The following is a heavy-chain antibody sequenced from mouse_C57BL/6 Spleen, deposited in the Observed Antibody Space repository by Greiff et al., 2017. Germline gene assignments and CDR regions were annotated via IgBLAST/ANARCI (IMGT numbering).Heavy chain of an antibody. CDR1: GYTFTDYN. CDR3: GLFSWFAY. V-gene: IGHV1-22*01. D-gene: IGHD1-1*01. Sequence: DVKLQESGPELVKPGASVKMSCKASGYTFTDYNMHWVKQSHGKSLEWIGYINPNNGGTSYNQKFKGKATLTVNKSSSTAYMELRSLTSEDSAVYYCGLFSWFAYWGQGTLVTVSA. CDR2: INPNNGGT. J-gene: IGHJ3*01.